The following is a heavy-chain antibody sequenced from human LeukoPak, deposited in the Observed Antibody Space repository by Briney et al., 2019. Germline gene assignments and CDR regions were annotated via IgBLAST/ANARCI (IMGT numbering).Heavy chain of an antibody. J-gene: IGHJ4*02. CDR3: ARDRKYCSSISCYYYFDY. Sequence: SETLSLTCTVSGGSISSYSWSWIRQPAGKGLEWIGRIYTSGSTNYNPSLKSRVTTSLDTSKNQFSLKLSSVTAADTAVYYCARDRKYCSSISCYYYFDYWGQGTLVTVSS. CDR1: GGSISSYS. D-gene: IGHD2-2*01. CDR2: IYTSGST. V-gene: IGHV4-4*07.